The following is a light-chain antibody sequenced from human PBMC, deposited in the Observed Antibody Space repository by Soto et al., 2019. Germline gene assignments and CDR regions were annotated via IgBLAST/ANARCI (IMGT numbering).Light chain of an antibody. J-gene: IGKJ1*01. V-gene: IGKV3-20*01. CDR3: QQYGSSPRT. Sequence: EIVLTQSPGTLSLSPGERATLSCRASQSISSSYLAWYQQKPGQAPRLLIYGASSRATGIPDRFGGSGSGADFTFTISRLEPEDFAVYYCQQYGSSPRTFGQGTKVDIK. CDR2: GAS. CDR1: QSISSSY.